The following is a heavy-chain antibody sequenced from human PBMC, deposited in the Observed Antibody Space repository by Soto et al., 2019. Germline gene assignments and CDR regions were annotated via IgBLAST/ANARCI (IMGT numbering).Heavy chain of an antibody. V-gene: IGHV1-24*01. CDR3: ATAYKRLRLGELSLLAFDI. CDR1: GYTLTELS. CDR2: FDPEDGET. Sequence: GASVKVSCKVSGYTLTELSMHWVRQAPGKGLEWMGGFDPEDGETIYAQKFQGRVTMTEDTSTDTAYMELSSLRSEDTAVYYCATAYKRLRLGELSLLAFDIWGQGTMVTVSS. J-gene: IGHJ3*02. D-gene: IGHD3-16*02.